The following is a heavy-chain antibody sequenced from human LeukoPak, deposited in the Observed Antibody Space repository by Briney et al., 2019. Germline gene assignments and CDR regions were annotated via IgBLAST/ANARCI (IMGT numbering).Heavy chain of an antibody. CDR1: GGSISSYY. Sequence: PSETLSLTCTVSGGSISSYYWSWIRQPPGKGLEWIGYIYYSGSTNYNPSLKSRVTMSVDTSKNQFSLNLRSVTAADTAVYYCAKDIMVYAIAPGDYWGQGTLVTVSS. CDR2: IYYSGST. D-gene: IGHD2-8*01. CDR3: AKDIMVYAIAPGDY. V-gene: IGHV4-59*01. J-gene: IGHJ4*02.